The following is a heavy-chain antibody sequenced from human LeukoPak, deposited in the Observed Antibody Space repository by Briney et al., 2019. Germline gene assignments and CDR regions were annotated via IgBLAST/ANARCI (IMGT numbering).Heavy chain of an antibody. CDR2: INPSGGNT. J-gene: IGHJ6*03. CDR1: GYTFTSYY. Sequence: ASVKVSCKASGYTFTSYYMHWVRQAPGQGLEWMGIINPSGGNTSYAQKFQGIVTMTRDMSTSTVYMELSSLRSEDTAVYYCARESCSSTSCYFYMDVWGKGTTVTVSS. D-gene: IGHD2-2*01. V-gene: IGHV1-46*01. CDR3: ARESCSSTSCYFYMDV.